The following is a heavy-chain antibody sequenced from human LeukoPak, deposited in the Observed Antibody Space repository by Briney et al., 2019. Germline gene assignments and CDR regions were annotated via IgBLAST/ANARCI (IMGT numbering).Heavy chain of an antibody. CDR2: IIPIFGTA. D-gene: IGHD6-19*01. Sequence: SVKVSCKASGGTFSSYAIGWVRQAAGQGLEWMGGIIPIFGTANYAQKFQGRVTITADKSTSTAYMELSSLRSEDTAVYYCARDQGSGWYDLSYWGQGTLVTVSS. CDR1: GGTFSSYA. CDR3: ARDQGSGWYDLSY. V-gene: IGHV1-69*06. J-gene: IGHJ4*02.